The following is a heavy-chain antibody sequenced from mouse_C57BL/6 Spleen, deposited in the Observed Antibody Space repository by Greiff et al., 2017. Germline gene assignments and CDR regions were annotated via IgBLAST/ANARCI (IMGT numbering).Heavy chain of an antibody. CDR3: ASDYYGSGFAY. V-gene: IGHV1-22*01. CDR1: GYTFTDYN. J-gene: IGHJ3*01. D-gene: IGHD1-1*01. Sequence: LVKPGASVKMSCKASGYTFTDYNMHWVKQSHGKSLEWIGYINPNNGGTSYNQKFKGKATVTVNKSSSTAYMELRRLTSEDSAVYYCASDYYGSGFAYWGQGTLVTVSA. CDR2: INPNNGGT.